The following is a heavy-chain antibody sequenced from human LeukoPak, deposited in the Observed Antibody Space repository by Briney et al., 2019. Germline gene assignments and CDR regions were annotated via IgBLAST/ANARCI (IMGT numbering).Heavy chain of an antibody. V-gene: IGHV3-33*01. J-gene: IGHJ4*02. Sequence: PGGSLRLSCVASGYSFSNNGMHWVRQAPGKGLEWVAVIWNDGSKKYYADSVKGRFTISSDSSKNTLYLQLNSLRVEDTAVYYCARWYGDYPSFYLASWGERPVVSVSS. CDR3: ARWYGDYPSFYLAS. D-gene: IGHD4-17*01. CDR1: GYSFSNNG. CDR2: IWNDGSKK.